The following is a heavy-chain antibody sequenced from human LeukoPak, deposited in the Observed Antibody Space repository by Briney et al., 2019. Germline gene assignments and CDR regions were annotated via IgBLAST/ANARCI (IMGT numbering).Heavy chain of an antibody. J-gene: IGHJ4*02. V-gene: IGHV4-4*07. D-gene: IGHD4-17*01. CDR1: GGSISSYY. CDR2: IYTSGST. CDR3: TYGDHRSFDY. Sequence: SETLSLTCTVSGGSISSYYWSWIRQPAGKGLEWIGRIYTSGSTNYNSSLKSRVTMSVDTSKNQFSLKLSSVTAADTAVYYCTYGDHRSFDYWGQGTLVTVSS.